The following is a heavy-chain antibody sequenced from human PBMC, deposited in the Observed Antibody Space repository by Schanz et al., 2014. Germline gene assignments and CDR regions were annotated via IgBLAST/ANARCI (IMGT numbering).Heavy chain of an antibody. V-gene: IGHV1-8*01. CDR2: MNSKTGNT. D-gene: IGHD3-10*01. CDR3: TKGRTFGR. Sequence: QLMQSGSEVRKPGASVKVSCKASGYTFTSYDINWVRQATGQGLEWMGWMNSKTGNTGYAQRIQGRVTMTRNTSMTTAYLELSSLRSGGAAVYYCTKGRTFGRWGQGTLVIVSS. J-gene: IGHJ4*02. CDR1: GYTFTSYD.